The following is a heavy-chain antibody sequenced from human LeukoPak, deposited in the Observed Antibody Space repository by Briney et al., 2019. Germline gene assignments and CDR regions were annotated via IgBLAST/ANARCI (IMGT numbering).Heavy chain of an antibody. D-gene: IGHD6-6*01. J-gene: IGHJ4*02. CDR1: GGSISSNY. V-gene: IGHV4-59*01. CDR3: ARFGTSSSRFFDQ. CDR2: IYYTGST. Sequence: SETLSLTCTVSGGSISSNYWTWIRQPPGKGLEWIGYIYYTGSTNYYNPSLKSRVTISVDTSKNQFSLKLSSVTAADTAVYYCARFGTSSSRFFDQWGQGTLVTVSP.